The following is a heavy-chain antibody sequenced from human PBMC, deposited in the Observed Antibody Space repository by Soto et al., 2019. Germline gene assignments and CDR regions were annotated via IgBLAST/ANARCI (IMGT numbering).Heavy chain of an antibody. CDR1: GYTFPTST. CDR3: AIADYGDDDY. Sequence: QLQLVQSGAEAKNPGASVKVSCKASGYTFPTSTISWVRQAPGQGLEWMGWIKAYSGNTNYAQKLQGRVTMTTDTSTNTAYMELRSLTTDDTAIYYCAIADYGDDDYWGQGTPVTVSS. D-gene: IGHD4-17*01. J-gene: IGHJ4*02. CDR2: IKAYSGNT. V-gene: IGHV1-18*01.